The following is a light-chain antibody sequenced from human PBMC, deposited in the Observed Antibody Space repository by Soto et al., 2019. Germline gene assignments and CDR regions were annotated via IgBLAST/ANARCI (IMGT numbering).Light chain of an antibody. J-gene: IGLJ1*01. CDR1: SSDIGAYNY. CDR2: DVS. CDR3: SSHTTSRTYV. V-gene: IGLV2-14*03. Sequence: QSALTQPASVSASPGQSITISCAGTSSDIGAYNYVSWYQQHPGKAPKLVIYDVSRRPSGLSNRFSGSKSGNTASLTISWLQAEDEADYYCSSHTTSRTYVFGTVTKVTVL.